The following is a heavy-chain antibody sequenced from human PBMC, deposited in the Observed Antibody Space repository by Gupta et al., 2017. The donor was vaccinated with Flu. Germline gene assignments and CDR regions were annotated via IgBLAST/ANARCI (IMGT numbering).Heavy chain of an antibody. CDR2: IYPGDSDT. Sequence: EVQLVQSGAEVKKPGESLKISCKGSGYKFTNYWIAWVRQMPGKGLEWMGIIYPGDSDTRYSPSSQGQVTISADKSISTAYLQWSSLKASDTAMYYCARPYYDRTDAFDIWGQGTMVTVSS. CDR3: ARPYYDRTDAFDI. V-gene: IGHV5-51*03. J-gene: IGHJ3*02. CDR1: GYKFTNYW. D-gene: IGHD3-10*02.